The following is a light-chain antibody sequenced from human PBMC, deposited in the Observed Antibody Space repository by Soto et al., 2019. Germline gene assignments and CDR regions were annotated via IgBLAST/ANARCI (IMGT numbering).Light chain of an antibody. Sequence: QSALTQPASVSGSPGQSITISCTGTSWDVGAYNYVSWYQQHPGKAPKLMIYDVSNRPSGVSNRFSGSKSGNTASLTISGLQAEDEADYYCNSYTNNSTLFVFGTGTTLTVL. CDR2: DVS. V-gene: IGLV2-14*01. J-gene: IGLJ1*01. CDR1: SWDVGAYNY. CDR3: NSYTNNSTLFV.